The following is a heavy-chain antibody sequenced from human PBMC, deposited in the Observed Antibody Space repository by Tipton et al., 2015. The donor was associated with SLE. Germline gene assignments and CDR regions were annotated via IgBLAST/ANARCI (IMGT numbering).Heavy chain of an antibody. CDR1: GGSISSYY. V-gene: IGHV4-4*07. CDR2: FYTSERT. D-gene: IGHD3-10*01. CDR3: ARGMYGSNWFDP. J-gene: IGHJ5*02. Sequence: TLSLTCTVSGGSISSYYWHWIRQPAGQRLEWIGRFYTSERTNYNPSLKSRITMSVDTSKNQFSLKLSSVTAADTAVYYCARGMYGSNWFDPWGQGTLVTVSS.